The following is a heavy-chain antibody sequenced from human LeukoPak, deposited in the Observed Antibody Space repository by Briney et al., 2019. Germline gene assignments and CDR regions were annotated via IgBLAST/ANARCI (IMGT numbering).Heavy chain of an antibody. J-gene: IGHJ4*02. CDR1: GGSISSYY. D-gene: IGHD3-22*01. CDR3: ARDLGYYDRV. Sequence: SETLSLTCTVSGGSISSYYWSWIRQPPGKGLEWIGYIYYSGSTYYNPSLKSRVTISVDTSKNQFSLKLSSVTAADTAVYYCARDLGYYDRVWGQGTLVTVSS. CDR2: IYYSGST. V-gene: IGHV4-59*12.